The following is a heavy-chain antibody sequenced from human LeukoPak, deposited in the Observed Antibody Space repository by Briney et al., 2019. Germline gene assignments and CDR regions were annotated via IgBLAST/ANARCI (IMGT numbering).Heavy chain of an antibody. CDR1: GASVSSIGYS. CDR3: ARNSYYDDSGEGAFDI. J-gene: IGHJ3*02. CDR2: IYQSGSA. D-gene: IGHD3-22*01. Sequence: SQTLSLTCGVSGASVSSIGYSWSWIRQPPGRGLEWIGYIYQSGSASYNPSLQSRFTISIDKSKNQFSLTLNSVTAAATAVYYCARNSYYDDSGEGAFDIWGQGTMVTVSS. V-gene: IGHV4-30-2*01.